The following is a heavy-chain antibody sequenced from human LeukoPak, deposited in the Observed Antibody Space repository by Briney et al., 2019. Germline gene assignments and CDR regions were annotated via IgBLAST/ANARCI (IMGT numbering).Heavy chain of an antibody. Sequence: PSGTLSLTCTVSGGSISSSSYYWGWIRQPPGKGLEWIGSIYYSGSTYYNPSLKSRVTISVDTSKNQFSLKLSSVTAADTAVYYCASLTGVDYWGQGTLVTVSS. D-gene: IGHD7-27*01. CDR2: IYYSGST. J-gene: IGHJ4*02. CDR1: GGSISSSSYY. V-gene: IGHV4-39*01. CDR3: ASLTGVDY.